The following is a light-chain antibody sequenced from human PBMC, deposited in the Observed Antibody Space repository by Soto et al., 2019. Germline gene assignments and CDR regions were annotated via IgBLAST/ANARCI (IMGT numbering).Light chain of an antibody. CDR1: QSISNW. CDR3: QQYAGSPRT. V-gene: IGKV1-5*01. Sequence: DVQMTQSPSTLPASVGDRVTITCRASQSISNWLAWHQQKPGTAPKLLIYSASRRATGIPDRFTGSGSGTDFTLTINRVEPEDFAVYFCQQYAGSPRTFGQGTKVDIK. J-gene: IGKJ1*01. CDR2: SAS.